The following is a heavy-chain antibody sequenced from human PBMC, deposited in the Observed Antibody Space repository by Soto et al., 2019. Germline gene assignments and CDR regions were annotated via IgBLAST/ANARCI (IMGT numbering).Heavy chain of an antibody. CDR1: GGSISGRC. Sequence: SETLSLTCTVSGGSISGRCWSWVRQSPGKGLEWIGYFCYTGSTNYNPSLKSRVTISVDRSKTQCSLKLTSVTAADTAVYNCAKSHYDSSGYYIIDHWGQGTLVTVSS. J-gene: IGHJ5*02. V-gene: IGHV4-59*01. CDR2: FCYTGST. D-gene: IGHD3-22*01. CDR3: AKSHYDSSGYYIIDH.